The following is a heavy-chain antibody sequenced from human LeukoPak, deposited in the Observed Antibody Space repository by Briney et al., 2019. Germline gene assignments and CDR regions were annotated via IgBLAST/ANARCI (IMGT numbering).Heavy chain of an antibody. CDR3: AKGVRLWFAFYFDY. Sequence: GGSLRLSCAASGFTLGNYAMSWVRQAPGKGLEWVSAISGNGYNTYYADSVKGRFTISSESSGNTLFLQMHSLRAEDTVVYYCAKGVRLWFAFYFDYWGQGTLVTVSS. CDR1: GFTLGNYA. D-gene: IGHD3-10*01. CDR2: ISGNGYNT. J-gene: IGHJ4*02. V-gene: IGHV3-23*01.